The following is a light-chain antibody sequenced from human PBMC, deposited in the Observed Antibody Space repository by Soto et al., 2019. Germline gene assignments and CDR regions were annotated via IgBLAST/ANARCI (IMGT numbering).Light chain of an antibody. CDR1: SSDVGSYNF. CDR3: CSYAGSSTPHVV. J-gene: IGLJ2*01. V-gene: IGLV2-23*01. CDR2: EGS. Sequence: QSVLTQPASVSGSPGQSITISCTGTSSDVGSYNFVSWYQQHPGKAPKFMIYEGSKRPSGVSNRFSGSKSGNTASLTISGLQAEDEADYYCCSYAGSSTPHVVFGGGTKLTVL.